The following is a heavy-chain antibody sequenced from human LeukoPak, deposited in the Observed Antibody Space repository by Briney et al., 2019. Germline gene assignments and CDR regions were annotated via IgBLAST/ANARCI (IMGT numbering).Heavy chain of an antibody. J-gene: IGHJ5*02. CDR3: ARAPGSRGWFDP. Sequence: PGGSLRLSCAASGFTLSSYSMKWVRQAPRKGLEWVSSISRSRSYIYYADSVKGRFTISRDNAKNSLYLQMNSLRAEDTAVYDCARAPGSRGWFDPWGQGTLVTVSS. D-gene: IGHD2-2*01. V-gene: IGHV3-21*01. CDR1: GFTLSSYS. CDR2: ISRSRSYI.